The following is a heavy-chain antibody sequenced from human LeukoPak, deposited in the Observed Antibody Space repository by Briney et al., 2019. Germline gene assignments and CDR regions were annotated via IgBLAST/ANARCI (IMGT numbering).Heavy chain of an antibody. CDR2: IIPILGIA. CDR3: AREAYYDILTGYYSNWFDP. V-gene: IGHV1-69*04. D-gene: IGHD3-9*01. Sequence: KISCKASGGTFSSYAISWVRQAPGQGLEWMGRIIPILGIANYAQKFQGRVTITADKSTSTAYMELSSLRSEDTAVYYCAREAYYDILTGYYSNWFDPWGQGTLVTVSS. J-gene: IGHJ5*02. CDR1: GGTFSSYA.